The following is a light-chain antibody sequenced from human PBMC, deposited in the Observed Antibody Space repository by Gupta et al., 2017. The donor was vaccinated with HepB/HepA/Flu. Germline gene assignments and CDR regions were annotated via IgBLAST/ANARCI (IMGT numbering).Light chain of an antibody. CDR2: DVT. CDR1: SSDVGGYNF. V-gene: IGLV2-11*01. Sequence: QSALTQPRPVSGSPGQSVTISCTGTSSDVGGYNFVSWYRQDSGKAPKLIMYDVTGRPSGVPDRFSGSRSGNTASLTISRLRPEDESDYYCCSYAGSYTWVFGGGTKVTVL. CDR3: CSYAGSYTWV. J-gene: IGLJ3*02.